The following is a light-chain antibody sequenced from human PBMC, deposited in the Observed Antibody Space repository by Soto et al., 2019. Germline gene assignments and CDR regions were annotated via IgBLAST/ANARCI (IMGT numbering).Light chain of an antibody. V-gene: IGLV2-14*01. CDR3: SSYTSSILV. J-gene: IGLJ3*02. Sequence: QSALTQPASVSGSPGQSITISCTGTNSDVGGYNYVSWYQQYPGKAPKLMIYEVSNRPSGVSNRFSGSKSGNTASLTISGLQDEDEADYYCSSYTSSILVFGGGTKLTVL. CDR2: EVS. CDR1: NSDVGGYNY.